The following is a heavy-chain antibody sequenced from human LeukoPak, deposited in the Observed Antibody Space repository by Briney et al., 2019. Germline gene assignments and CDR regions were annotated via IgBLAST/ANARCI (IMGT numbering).Heavy chain of an antibody. D-gene: IGHD2-2*01. Sequence: GASVKVSCKASGGTFSSYAISWVRQAPGQGLEWMGGIIPIFGTANYAQKFQGRVTITADESTSTAYMELSGLRSEDTAVYYCARVLLTSGYCTSTSCSTSQYNWFDPWGQGTLVTVSS. CDR1: GGTFSSYA. J-gene: IGHJ5*02. V-gene: IGHV1-69*13. CDR2: IIPIFGTA. CDR3: ARVLLTSGYCTSTSCSTSQYNWFDP.